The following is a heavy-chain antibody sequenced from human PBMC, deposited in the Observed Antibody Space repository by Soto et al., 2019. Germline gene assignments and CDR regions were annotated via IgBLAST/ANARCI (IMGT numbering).Heavy chain of an antibody. V-gene: IGHV1-69*13. CDR2: IIPIFGTA. CDR3: ARVTGAPFHYYYGMDV. Sequence: GASVKVSCKASGGTFSSYAISWVRQAPGQGLEWMGGIIPIFGTANYAQKFQGRVTITADESTSTAYMELSSLRSEDTAVYYCARVTGAPFHYYYGMDVWGQGTTVTVSS. CDR1: GGTFSSYA. D-gene: IGHD3-10*01. J-gene: IGHJ6*02.